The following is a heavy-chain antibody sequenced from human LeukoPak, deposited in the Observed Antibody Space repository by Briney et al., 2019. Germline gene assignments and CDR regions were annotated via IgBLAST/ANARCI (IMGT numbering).Heavy chain of an antibody. J-gene: IGHJ4*02. Sequence: GASVNVSCKASGYTFTSYGISWVRHAPGQGLEWIGWISAYNVNTNYAQNRQGRVTMTTKTSTSTAHSELRSLRYDDTAVYYCARDRAAVAGFYFDYWGQGTLVTVSS. CDR3: ARDRAAVAGFYFDY. D-gene: IGHD6-19*01. CDR2: ISAYNVNT. CDR1: GYTFTSYG. V-gene: IGHV1-18*01.